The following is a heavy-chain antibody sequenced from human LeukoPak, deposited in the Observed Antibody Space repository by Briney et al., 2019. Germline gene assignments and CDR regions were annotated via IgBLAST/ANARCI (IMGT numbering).Heavy chain of an antibody. CDR1: GGSIRSYY. J-gene: IGHJ4*02. CDR2: IYYSGST. D-gene: IGHD3-3*01. CDR3: ARDSTDDDYYFDY. V-gene: IGHV4-59*01. Sequence: SETLSLSCTVSGGSIRSYYWSWIRQPRGKGLEWIGYIYYSGSTNYNPSLKSRVTISVDTSKNQFSLKLSSVTAADTAVYYCARDSTDDDYYFDYWGQGTLVTVSS.